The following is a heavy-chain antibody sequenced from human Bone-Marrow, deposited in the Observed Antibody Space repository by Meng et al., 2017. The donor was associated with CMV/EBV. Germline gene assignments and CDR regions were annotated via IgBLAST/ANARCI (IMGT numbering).Heavy chain of an antibody. CDR3: ASLSGSYYFDY. CDR1: GFTFRDYY. CDR2: ISSSSSYT. D-gene: IGHD1-26*01. Sequence: QVQLVVSGGGLLMPGGSLRRAFAGSGFTFRDYYSTWIRQAPGKGLEWVSYISSSSSYTNYADSVKGRFTISRDNAKNSLYLQMNSLRAEDTAVYYCASLSGSYYFDYWGQGTLVTVSS. J-gene: IGHJ4*02. V-gene: IGHV3-11*06.